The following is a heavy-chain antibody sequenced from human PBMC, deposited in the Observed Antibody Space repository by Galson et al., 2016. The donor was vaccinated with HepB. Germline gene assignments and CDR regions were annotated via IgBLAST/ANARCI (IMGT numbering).Heavy chain of an antibody. J-gene: IGHJ4*01. V-gene: IGHV3-9*01. CDR3: AKGFGYTNFDA. D-gene: IGHD2-2*02. CDR1: GFTFDDYA. Sequence: SLRLSCAASGFTFDDYAMHWVRQVPGKGLEWVSGISWNSDIIGYADSVKGRFIIYRDNARHSLYLQLHSLRAEDTALYYCAKGFGYTNFDAWGQGTLVTVSS. CDR2: ISWNSDII.